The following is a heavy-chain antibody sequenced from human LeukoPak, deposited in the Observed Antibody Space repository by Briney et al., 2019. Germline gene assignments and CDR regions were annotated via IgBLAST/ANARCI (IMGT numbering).Heavy chain of an antibody. Sequence: PSETLSLTCTVSGGSISSYYWSWIRQPPGKGLEWIGYIYYSGSTNYNPSLKSRVTISVDTSKNQFSLKLSSVTAADTAVCYCARDPRGSSSWYPYAFDIWGQGTMVTVSS. CDR2: IYYSGST. J-gene: IGHJ3*02. CDR1: GGSISSYY. V-gene: IGHV4-59*01. D-gene: IGHD6-13*01. CDR3: ARDPRGSSSWYPYAFDI.